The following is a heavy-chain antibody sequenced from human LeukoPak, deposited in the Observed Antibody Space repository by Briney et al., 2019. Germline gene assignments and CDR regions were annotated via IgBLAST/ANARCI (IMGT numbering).Heavy chain of an antibody. J-gene: IGHJ4*02. Sequence: ASVKVSCKTSGHTFNSYGINWVRQAPGEGLEWMGWVSGYRGNTHYAQKFQGRVSMATDASTSTAYMGMKNLTFDDTAVYYCARAIYGLTGFDYWGQGTLITVSS. CDR3: ARAIYGLTGFDY. CDR1: GHTFNSYG. CDR2: VSGYRGNT. D-gene: IGHD3-9*01. V-gene: IGHV1-18*04.